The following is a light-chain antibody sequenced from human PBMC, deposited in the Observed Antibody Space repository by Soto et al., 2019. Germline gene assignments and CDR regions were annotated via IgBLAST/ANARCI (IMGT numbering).Light chain of an antibody. J-gene: IGKJ5*01. CDR2: GAS. V-gene: IGKV3-15*01. CDR3: QQYNNWPIT. Sequence: VVTQAPATLSVSPGERATLSCRASQTINNNIAWYQLKDGQVPRLLIYGASTRATDIPARFSGSGSGTKFTLSISSLQSEDFAVYYCQQYNNWPITFGQGTRLEIK. CDR1: QTINNN.